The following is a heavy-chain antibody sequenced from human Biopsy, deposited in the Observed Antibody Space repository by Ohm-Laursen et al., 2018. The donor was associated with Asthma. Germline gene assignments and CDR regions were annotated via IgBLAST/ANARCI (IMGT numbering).Heavy chain of an antibody. CDR1: GGSINIGDYY. D-gene: IGHD4-17*01. Sequence: SDTLSLTWPVSGGSINIGDYYWSWIRQHPVKGLEWIGHIYYSGSTYYNPSLKSRVSISLDTSKNQFSLSLTSVTAADTAVYYCARTTYGHDGFDPWGQGTLVTVSS. V-gene: IGHV4-31*02. J-gene: IGHJ5*02. CDR2: IYYSGST. CDR3: ARTTYGHDGFDP.